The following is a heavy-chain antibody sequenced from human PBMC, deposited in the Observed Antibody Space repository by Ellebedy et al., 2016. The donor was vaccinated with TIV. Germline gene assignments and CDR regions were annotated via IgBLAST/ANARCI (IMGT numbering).Heavy chain of an antibody. D-gene: IGHD3-16*02. CDR3: AREGNEYAWGTYRSPSGDAFDI. CDR1: GFTFSHYI. Sequence: GESLKISCAASGFTFSHYIMNWVRQAPGKGLEWLSHIGSDSPSIYYADSVQGRFTISRDNAKNSVFLQMKSLRAEDTAVYYCAREGNEYAWGTYRSPSGDAFDIWGQGTMVTVSA. V-gene: IGHV3-48*01. CDR2: IGSDSPSI. J-gene: IGHJ3*02.